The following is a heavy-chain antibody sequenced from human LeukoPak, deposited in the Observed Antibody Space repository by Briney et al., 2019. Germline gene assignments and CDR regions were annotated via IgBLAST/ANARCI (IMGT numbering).Heavy chain of an antibody. CDR1: GFTFDDYA. V-gene: IGHV3-9*01. Sequence: GRSLGLSCAASGFTFDDYAMHWVRQAPGKGLEWVSGISWNSGSIGYADSVKGRFTISRDNAKNSLYLQMNSLRAEDTALYYCAKATGYSSSWDAFDIWGQGTMVTVSS. CDR3: AKATGYSSSWDAFDI. J-gene: IGHJ3*02. CDR2: ISWNSGSI. D-gene: IGHD6-13*01.